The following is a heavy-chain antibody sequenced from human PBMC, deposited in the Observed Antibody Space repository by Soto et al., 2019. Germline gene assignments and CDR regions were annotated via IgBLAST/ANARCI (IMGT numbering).Heavy chain of an antibody. D-gene: IGHD2-21*01. Sequence: GGSLKLSCAASRFSFSGSGIHGVLQDSGKGLEWVDLIKSKASNYATAYAASVKGRFTISRDDSKNTAYLQMDSLKTEDTAVYYCTSLFKTSPGGYWGQGSLVTVYS. V-gene: IGHV3-73*01. CDR3: TSLFKTSPGGY. J-gene: IGHJ4*02. CDR2: IKSKASNYAT. CDR1: RFSFSGSG.